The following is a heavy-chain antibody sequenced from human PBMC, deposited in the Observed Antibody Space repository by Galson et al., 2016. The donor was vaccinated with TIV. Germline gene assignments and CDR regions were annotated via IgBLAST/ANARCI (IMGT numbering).Heavy chain of an antibody. J-gene: IGHJ4*02. D-gene: IGHD3-22*01. CDR2: IGAHNNNR. Sequence: SVKVSCKASGYIFSMYGFSWVRLAPGQGLEWMGRIGAHNNNRHYAQKFKDRVTMTTDTSTSTAYMELRSLTPDDAAVYYCARERDYFDGSGTYWGQGTLVTVSS. CDR3: ARERDYFDGSGTY. CDR1: GYIFSMYG. V-gene: IGHV1-18*01.